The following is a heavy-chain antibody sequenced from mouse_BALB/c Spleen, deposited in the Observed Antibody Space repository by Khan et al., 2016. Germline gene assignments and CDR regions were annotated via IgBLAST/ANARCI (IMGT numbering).Heavy chain of an antibody. J-gene: IGHJ4*01. CDR2: IDPENGDT. CDR1: GFNIKDVY. V-gene: IGHV14-4*02. CDR3: NACDYNAMDS. Sequence: VQLKQSGAELVRSGASVKLSCTASGFNIKDVYMHWVKQRPEQGLEWIGWIDPENGDTEYAPKFQGKATMTADTSSNTAYLQLSSLTSEDAAVYYFNACDYNAMDSWGQGPSVTVSS.